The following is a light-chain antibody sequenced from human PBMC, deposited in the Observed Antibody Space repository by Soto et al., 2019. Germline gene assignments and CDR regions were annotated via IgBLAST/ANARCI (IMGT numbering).Light chain of an antibody. Sequence: EIVMTQSPLSLPVTPGEPASIACRSSQSLLHSNGYNYLDWYVQKPGQSPQLLIYLGSNRASGVPDRFSGSGSGTDFALKISRVEADDVGVYYCMQTLQTPPFTFGPGTKVDFK. CDR1: QSLLHSNGYNY. V-gene: IGKV2-28*01. CDR3: MQTLQTPPFT. J-gene: IGKJ3*01. CDR2: LGS.